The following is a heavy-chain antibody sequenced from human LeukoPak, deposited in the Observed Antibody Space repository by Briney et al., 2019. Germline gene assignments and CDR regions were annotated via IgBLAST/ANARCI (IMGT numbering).Heavy chain of an antibody. Sequence: GGSLRLSCAASGFTFSSYSMNWVRQAPGKGLEWVSVIYSGGSTYYADSVKGRFTISRDNSKNTLYLQMNSLRAEDTAVYYCARDRCYYDSSGAFDIWGQGTMVTVSS. CDR1: GFTFSSYS. CDR3: ARDRCYYDSSGAFDI. J-gene: IGHJ3*02. V-gene: IGHV3-66*01. D-gene: IGHD3-22*01. CDR2: IYSGGST.